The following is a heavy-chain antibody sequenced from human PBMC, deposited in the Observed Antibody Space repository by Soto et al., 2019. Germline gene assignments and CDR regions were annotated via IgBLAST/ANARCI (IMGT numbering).Heavy chain of an antibody. CDR1: EFIFSDHH. CDR3: ARALWSGFFHNWFDP. Sequence: QPGGSLRLSCAASEFIFSDHHMDWVRQAPGKGLEWVARTRNKANGYTTEYAASVKGRFTISTDDSKNLLFLQMNSLKAEDTAVYYCARALWSGFFHNWFDPWGQGALVTVSS. CDR2: TRNKANGYTT. V-gene: IGHV3-72*01. J-gene: IGHJ5*02. D-gene: IGHD3-3*01.